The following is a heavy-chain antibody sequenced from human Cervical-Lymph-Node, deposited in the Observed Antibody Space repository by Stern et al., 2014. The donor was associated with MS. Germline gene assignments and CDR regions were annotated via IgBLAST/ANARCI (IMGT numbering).Heavy chain of an antibody. CDR3: ARGRGGNYRYYFDY. D-gene: IGHD4-23*01. J-gene: IGHJ4*02. CDR2: ISSGGSYI. CDR1: GFTFSSYS. Sequence: EVQLVESGGGLVKPGGSLRLSCAASGFTFSSYSMNWVRQAPGKGLEWVASISSGGSYIYYADSLKGRFTISRDNANNSLYLQMNSLRGEDTAVYYCARGRGGNYRYYFDYWGQGTLVTVSS. V-gene: IGHV3-21*01.